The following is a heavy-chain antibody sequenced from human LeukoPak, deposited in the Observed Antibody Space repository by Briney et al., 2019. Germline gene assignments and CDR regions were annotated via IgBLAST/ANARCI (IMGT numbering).Heavy chain of an antibody. CDR1: GGSFSGYY. V-gene: IGHV4-34*01. CDR2: INHSGST. J-gene: IGHJ4*02. CDR3: ARDLKYPQLVVDY. D-gene: IGHD6-13*01. Sequence: SETLSLTCAVYGGSFSGYYWSWIRQPPGKGLEWIGEINHSGSTNYNPSLKSRVTISVDTSKNQFSLKLSSVTAADTAVYYCARDLKYPQLVVDYWGQGTLVTVSS.